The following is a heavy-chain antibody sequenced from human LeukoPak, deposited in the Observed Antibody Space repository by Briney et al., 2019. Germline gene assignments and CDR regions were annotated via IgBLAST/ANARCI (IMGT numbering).Heavy chain of an antibody. J-gene: IGHJ3*02. Sequence: SETLSLACTVSGGSINSSSYYWGWIRQPPGKGLEWIGNIYYSGSTYYNPSLKSRVTISVDTSKNQFSLKLSSVTAADTAVYYCAREYCSSISCYQPDAFDIWGQGTMVTVSS. CDR3: AREYCSSISCYQPDAFDI. V-gene: IGHV4-39*01. CDR1: GGSINSSSYY. CDR2: IYYSGST. D-gene: IGHD2-2*01.